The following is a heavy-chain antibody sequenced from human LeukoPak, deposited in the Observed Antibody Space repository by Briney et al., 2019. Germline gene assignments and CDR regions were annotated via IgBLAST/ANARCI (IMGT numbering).Heavy chain of an antibody. CDR3: AKDKGAVDDAFDI. Sequence: GRSLRLSCAASGFTFDDYAMHWVRQAPGKGLEWVSGISWNSGSIGYADSVKGRFTISRDNAKNSLCLQMNSLRAEDTALYYCAKDKGAVDDAFDIWGQGTMVTVSS. D-gene: IGHD6-19*01. CDR2: ISWNSGSI. J-gene: IGHJ3*02. CDR1: GFTFDDYA. V-gene: IGHV3-9*01.